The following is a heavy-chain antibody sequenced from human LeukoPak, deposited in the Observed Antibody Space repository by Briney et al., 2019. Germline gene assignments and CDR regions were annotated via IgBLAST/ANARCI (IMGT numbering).Heavy chain of an antibody. CDR1: GXTLSSYA. V-gene: IGHV3-23*01. J-gene: IGHJ4*02. CDR2: ISGSGSST. CDR3: AGSSCGGNCYPGFDY. Sequence: GSLRLSCSASGXTLSSYAMAWVRQAPGKGLQWVSSISGSGSSTYYADSVKGRFTISRDNSKNTLFLQMNSLRAEDTAVYYCAGSSCGGNCYPGFDYWGQGTLVTVSS. D-gene: IGHD2-21*02.